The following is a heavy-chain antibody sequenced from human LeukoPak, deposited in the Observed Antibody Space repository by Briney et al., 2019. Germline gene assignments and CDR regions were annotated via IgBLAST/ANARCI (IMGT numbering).Heavy chain of an antibody. D-gene: IGHD3-22*01. Sequence: SQTLSLTCTVSGGSISSGSYYWSWIRQPAGKGLEWIGYIYYSGTTNYIPSLRSRVSISIDTTKNQFSLKLNSVTAADTAMYYCARSITYFYDTSGSEYFQHWGQGTLVTVSS. CDR3: ARSITYFYDTSGSEYFQH. J-gene: IGHJ1*01. V-gene: IGHV4-61*10. CDR1: GGSISSGSYY. CDR2: IYYSGTT.